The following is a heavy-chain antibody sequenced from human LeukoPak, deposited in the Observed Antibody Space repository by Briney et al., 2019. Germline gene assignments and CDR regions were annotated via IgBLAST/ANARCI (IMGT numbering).Heavy chain of an antibody. D-gene: IGHD3-10*01. CDR3: ARDRAITMVRGVMGGGAFDI. J-gene: IGHJ3*02. CDR1: GYTFTGYY. V-gene: IGHV1-2*02. Sequence: GASVKVSCKASGYTFTGYYMHWVRQAPGQGLEWMGWINPNSGGTNYAQKFQGRVTMTRDTSISTAYMELSRLRSDDTAVYYCARDRAITMVRGVMGGGAFDIWGQGTMVTVSS. CDR2: INPNSGGT.